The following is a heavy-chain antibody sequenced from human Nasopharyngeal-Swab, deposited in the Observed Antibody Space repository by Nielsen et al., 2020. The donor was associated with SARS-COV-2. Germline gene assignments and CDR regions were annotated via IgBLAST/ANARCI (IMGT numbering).Heavy chain of an antibody. V-gene: IGHV4-39*01. D-gene: IGHD6-13*01. J-gene: IGHJ4*02. CDR3: ARPGTGIAAADY. CDR2: IYYSGST. Sequence: WIRQPPGKGLEWIGSIYYSGSTYYNPSLKSRGTISVDTYKNQFSLKLNSVTAADTAVYYCARPGTGIAAADYWGQGTLVTVSS.